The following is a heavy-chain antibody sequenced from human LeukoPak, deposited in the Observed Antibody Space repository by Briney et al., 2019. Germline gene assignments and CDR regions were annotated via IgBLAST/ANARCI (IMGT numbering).Heavy chain of an antibody. CDR1: GGSIRSYY. J-gene: IGHJ1*01. V-gene: IGHV4-59*08. Sequence: PSETLSLTCTVSGGSIRSYYWTWIRQPPGKGLEWIGYIYYSGRTSYNPSLKSRVTISVDTSKDQFSLKLSSLTAADTAVYYCARGYYDSSGYYSGYFHHWGQGTLVTVSS. CDR3: ARGYYDSSGYYSGYFHH. CDR2: IYYSGRT. D-gene: IGHD3-22*01.